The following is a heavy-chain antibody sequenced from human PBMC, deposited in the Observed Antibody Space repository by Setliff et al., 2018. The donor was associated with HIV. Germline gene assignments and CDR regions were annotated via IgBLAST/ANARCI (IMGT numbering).Heavy chain of an antibody. CDR3: ARGGMTTVVTPGNYFDY. CDR1: GGSISSHF. V-gene: IGHV4-59*11. J-gene: IGHJ4*02. Sequence: PSETLSLTCTVSGGSISSHFWSWIRQPPGKGLEWIGSIYYSGSTNYNPSLKRRVTLSVDTSKNQFSLKLSSVTAADTAVYYCARGGMTTVVTPGNYFDYWGQGTLVTVSS. D-gene: IGHD4-17*01. CDR2: IYYSGST.